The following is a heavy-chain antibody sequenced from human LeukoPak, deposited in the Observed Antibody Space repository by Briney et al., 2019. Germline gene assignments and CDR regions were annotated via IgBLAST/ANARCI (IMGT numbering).Heavy chain of an antibody. Sequence: GESLKISCKHSEYSFPNYCIGWVRQLRGKGLECMGIIYPDDSDTRHSPSFQGQVTISADRSISTAYLQWSSLKASDTAMYYCAIGRGGQQLGDYWGQGTLVTVSS. CDR1: EYSFPNYC. V-gene: IGHV5-51*01. D-gene: IGHD6-13*01. CDR3: AIGRGGQQLGDY. CDR2: IYPDDSDT. J-gene: IGHJ4*02.